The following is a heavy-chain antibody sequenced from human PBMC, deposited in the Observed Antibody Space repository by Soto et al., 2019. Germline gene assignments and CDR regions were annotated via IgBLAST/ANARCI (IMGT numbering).Heavy chain of an antibody. CDR3: ARFYSSGWYGPGRY. V-gene: IGHV3-20*04. CDR1: GFSLDDYG. CDR2: INWNGGST. D-gene: IGHD6-19*01. Sequence: GGSLRLSCAASGFSLDDYGMSWVRQAPGKGLEWVSGINWNGGSTGYADSVKGRFTISRDNAKNSLYLQMNSLRAEDTALYYCARFYSSGWYGPGRYWGQGTLVTVSS. J-gene: IGHJ4*02.